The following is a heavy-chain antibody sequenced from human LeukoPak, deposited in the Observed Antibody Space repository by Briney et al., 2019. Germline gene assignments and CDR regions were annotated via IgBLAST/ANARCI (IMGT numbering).Heavy chain of an antibody. CDR3: ARGGVPAVDYYFDY. CDR2: INHSGST. CDR1: GGSFSGYY. J-gene: IGHJ4*02. Sequence: SEALSLTCAVYGGSFSGYYWSWIRQPPGKGLEGIGEINHSGSTNYNPSLKSRVTISVDTSKNQFSLKLSSVTAADTAVYYCARGGVPAVDYYFDYWGQGTLVTVSS. V-gene: IGHV4-34*01. D-gene: IGHD2-2*01.